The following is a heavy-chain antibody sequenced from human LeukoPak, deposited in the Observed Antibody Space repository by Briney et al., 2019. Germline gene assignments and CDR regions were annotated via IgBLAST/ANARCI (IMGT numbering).Heavy chain of an antibody. V-gene: IGHV1-18*01. CDR1: GYTFTSYG. CDR2: ISAYNGNT. Sequence: ASVKVSCKASGYTFTSYGISWVRQAPGQGLEWMGWISAYNGNTNYAQKLQGRVTMTTDTSTSTAYMELRSLTSDDTAVYYCARVITMVRGVFNWFDPWGQGTLVTVSS. J-gene: IGHJ5*02. D-gene: IGHD3-10*01. CDR3: ARVITMVRGVFNWFDP.